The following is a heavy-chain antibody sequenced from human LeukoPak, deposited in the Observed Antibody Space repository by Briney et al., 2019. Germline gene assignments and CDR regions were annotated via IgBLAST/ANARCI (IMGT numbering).Heavy chain of an antibody. Sequence: SETLSLTRNVSGGSIGSYYWTWIRQPAGQGLDWIGRIYFTGNTDYNPSLQSRVTMSVDTSNNVFSLKFRSVTAAHTAIYYCARGHPGGWYFFDHWSQGTLVSVSS. V-gene: IGHV4-4*07. D-gene: IGHD6-19*01. CDR1: GGSIGSYY. CDR3: ARGHPGGWYFFDH. CDR2: IYFTGNT. J-gene: IGHJ4*02.